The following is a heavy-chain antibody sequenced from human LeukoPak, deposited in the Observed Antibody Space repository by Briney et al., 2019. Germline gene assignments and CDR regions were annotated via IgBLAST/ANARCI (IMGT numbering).Heavy chain of an antibody. CDR1: GFTFSTYG. CDR2: IRYDAVSK. D-gene: IGHD1-26*01. J-gene: IGHJ6*03. CDR3: AKDGDTVSGTYYFDMDV. Sequence: GGSLRLSCAASGFTFSTYGMHWVRQAPGKGLEGVAFIRYDAVSKYYADSVKGRFTISRDNSRNTLYLQMNSLRAEDTALYYCAKDGDTVSGTYYFDMDVWGKGTTVTISS. V-gene: IGHV3-30*02.